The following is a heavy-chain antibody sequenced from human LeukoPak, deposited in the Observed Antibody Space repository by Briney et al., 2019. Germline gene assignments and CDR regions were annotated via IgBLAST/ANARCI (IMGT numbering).Heavy chain of an antibody. Sequence: GASVKVSCKASGYTFTSYGISWVRQAPGQGLEWMGWISAYNGNTNYAQKLQGRVTMTTDTSTSTAYMELRSLRSDDTAVYYSARVDDSSGYYYYAFDIWGQGTMVTVSS. CDR3: ARVDDSSGYYYYAFDI. CDR1: GYTFTSYG. CDR2: ISAYNGNT. D-gene: IGHD3-22*01. J-gene: IGHJ3*02. V-gene: IGHV1-18*01.